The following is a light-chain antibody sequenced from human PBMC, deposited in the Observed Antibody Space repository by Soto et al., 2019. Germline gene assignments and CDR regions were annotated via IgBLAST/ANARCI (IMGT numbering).Light chain of an antibody. Sequence: DIQMTQSPSTLSASVGDRVTITCRASQSISSWLAWYQQKPGKAPKLLIYDASSLESGVPSRFSGSGSGTEFTLTISSLQPDDFATYYCQQYSQTFGQGPKVEIK. CDR3: QQYSQT. CDR1: QSISSW. CDR2: DAS. V-gene: IGKV1-5*01. J-gene: IGKJ1*01.